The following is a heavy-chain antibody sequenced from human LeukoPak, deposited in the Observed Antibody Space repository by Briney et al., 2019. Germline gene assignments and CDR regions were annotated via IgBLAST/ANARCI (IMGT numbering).Heavy chain of an antibody. Sequence: GGSLRLSCAASGFTFSSYAMSWVRRAPGKGLEWVSSISSSSSYIYYADSVKGRFTISRDNAKNSLYLQMNSLRAEDTAVYYCASELYCSSTSCYIFDYWGQGTLVTVSS. V-gene: IGHV3-21*01. J-gene: IGHJ4*02. CDR1: GFTFSSYA. CDR3: ASELYCSSTSCYIFDY. CDR2: ISSSSSYI. D-gene: IGHD2-2*02.